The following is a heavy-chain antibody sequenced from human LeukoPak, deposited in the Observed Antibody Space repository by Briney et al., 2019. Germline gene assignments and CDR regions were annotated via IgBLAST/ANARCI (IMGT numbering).Heavy chain of an antibody. Sequence: GSLRLSCAASGFTFSSYSMNWVRQAPGKGLEWVSYISSSSSTIYYADSVKGRFTISRDNAKNSLYVQMNSLRVKDTAVYYCASTPLRGTYSSGWYRVVNFDFWGQGTLVTVSS. J-gene: IGHJ4*02. CDR1: GFTFSSYS. CDR3: ASTPLRGTYSSGWYRVVNFDF. V-gene: IGHV3-48*04. D-gene: IGHD6-19*01. CDR2: ISSSSSTI.